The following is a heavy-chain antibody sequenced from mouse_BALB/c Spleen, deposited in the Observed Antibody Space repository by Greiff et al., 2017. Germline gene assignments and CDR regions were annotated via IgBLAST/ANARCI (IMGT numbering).Heavy chain of an antibody. CDR2: FHPYNDDT. J-gene: IGHJ1*01. V-gene: IGHV1-47*01. CDR3: ARGAYYGNYYWYFDV. Sequence: VQLKQSGAELVKPGASVKMSCKAFGYTFTTYPIEWMKQNHGKSLEWIGNFHPYNDDTKYNEKFKGKAKLTVEKSSSTVYLELSRLTSDDSAVYYCARGAYYGNYYWYFDVWGAGTTVTVSS. CDR1: GYTFTTYP. D-gene: IGHD2-10*01.